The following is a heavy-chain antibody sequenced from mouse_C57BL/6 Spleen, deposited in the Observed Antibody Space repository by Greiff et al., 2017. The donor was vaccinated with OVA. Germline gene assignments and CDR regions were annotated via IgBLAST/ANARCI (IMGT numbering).Heavy chain of an antibody. V-gene: IGHV5-17*01. D-gene: IGHD2-2*01. CDR1: GFTFSDYG. J-gene: IGHJ3*01. Sequence: EVQGVESGGGLVKPGGSLKLSCAASGFTFSDYGMHWVRQAPEKGLEWVAYISSGSSTIYYADTVKGRFTISRDNAKNTLFLQMTSLRSEDTAMYYCARRIYYGYDFAYWGQGTLVTVSA. CDR3: ARRIYYGYDFAY. CDR2: ISSGSSTI.